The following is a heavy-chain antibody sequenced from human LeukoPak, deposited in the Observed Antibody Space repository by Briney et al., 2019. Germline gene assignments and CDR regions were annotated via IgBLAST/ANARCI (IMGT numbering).Heavy chain of an antibody. CDR2: IYYSGST. CDR1: GGSISRYY. CDR3: ARAGEWELLPFPFDY. D-gene: IGHD1-26*01. J-gene: IGHJ4*02. Sequence: PSETLSLTCTVSGGSISRYYWSWIRQPPGKGLEWIGYIYYSGSTNYNPSLKSRVTISVDTSKNQFSLKLSSVTAADTAVYYCARAGEWELLPFPFDYWGQGTLVTVSS. V-gene: IGHV4-59*01.